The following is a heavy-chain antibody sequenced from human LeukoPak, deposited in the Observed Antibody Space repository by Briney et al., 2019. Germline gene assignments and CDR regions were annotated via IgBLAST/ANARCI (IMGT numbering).Heavy chain of an antibody. J-gene: IGHJ5*02. Sequence: SETLSLTCAVSGYSINSGYYWGWIRQPPGKGLEWIGSIYHSGSTYYNPSLKSRVTISADTSKNQFSLKLSSVNAAATAVYYSASLPGAVTTGWFDPWGQGTLVTVSS. CDR2: IYHSGST. CDR1: GYSINSGYY. D-gene: IGHD4-17*01. V-gene: IGHV4-38-2*01. CDR3: ASLPGAVTTGWFDP.